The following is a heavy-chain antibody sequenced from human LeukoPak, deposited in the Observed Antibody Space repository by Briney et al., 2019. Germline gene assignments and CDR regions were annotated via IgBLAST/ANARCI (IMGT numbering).Heavy chain of an antibody. CDR2: ISGSGGTT. CDR1: GSIFSTYA. CDR3: AESWSCARYFDWLCYFDY. V-gene: IGHV3-23*01. Sequence: GGSLRLSCVASGSIFSTYAMSWVRQPPGKGLEWVSGISGSGGTTYYADSVKGRFTISRDNSKNTLYLQMNSLRADDTAVYYCAESWSCARYFDWLCYFDYWGQGTLVTVSS. D-gene: IGHD3-9*01. J-gene: IGHJ4*02.